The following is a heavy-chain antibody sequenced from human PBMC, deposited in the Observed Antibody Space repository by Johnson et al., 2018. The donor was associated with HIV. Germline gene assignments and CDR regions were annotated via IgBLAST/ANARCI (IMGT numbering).Heavy chain of an antibody. V-gene: IGHV3-43D*03. Sequence: VQLVESGGVVVQPGGSLRLSCAASGFTFDDYAMHWVRQAPGKGLEWVSLISWDGGSTYYADSVKGPFTISRDNSKNSLYLQINSLRAEDTALYYCAKSPGGSGRAGGAFDIWGQGTMVTVSS. CDR3: AKSPGGSGRAGGAFDI. CDR2: ISWDGGST. D-gene: IGHD2-15*01. CDR1: GFTFDDYA. J-gene: IGHJ3*02.